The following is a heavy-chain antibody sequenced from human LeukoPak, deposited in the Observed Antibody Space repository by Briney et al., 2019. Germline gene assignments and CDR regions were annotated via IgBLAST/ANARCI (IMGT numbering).Heavy chain of an antibody. J-gene: IGHJ4*02. Sequence: PSETLSLTCTVSGGSMSSYYWSWIRQPPGKGLEWIGSIYYSGSTYYNPSLKSRVTISVDTSKNQFSLKLSSVTAADTAVYYCARLSSSWYFDYWGQGTLVTVSS. CDR2: IYYSGST. CDR1: GGSMSSYY. D-gene: IGHD6-13*01. V-gene: IGHV4-59*05. CDR3: ARLSSSWYFDY.